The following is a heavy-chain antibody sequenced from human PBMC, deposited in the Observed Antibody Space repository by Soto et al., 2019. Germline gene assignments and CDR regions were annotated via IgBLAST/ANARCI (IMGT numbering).Heavy chain of an antibody. Sequence: SETLSLTCAVSGDSISSYYCMWIRQPPGKGLESIGYLYYGRRTDSSPSLKSRVTISLDMSKNHVSLILKSVNIADSAIYSCARGHFDSRGYSNAFAYWGQGIQVTVSS. D-gene: IGHD3-22*01. V-gene: IGHV4-59*01. CDR3: ARGHFDSRGYSNAFAY. CDR2: LYYGRRT. J-gene: IGHJ4*02. CDR1: GDSISSYY.